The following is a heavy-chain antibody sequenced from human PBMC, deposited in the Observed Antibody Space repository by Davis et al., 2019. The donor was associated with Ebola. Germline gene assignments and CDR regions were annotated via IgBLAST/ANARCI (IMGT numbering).Heavy chain of an antibody. CDR2: IYHSGST. J-gene: IGHJ5*02. V-gene: IGHV4-4*02. CDR1: GGSTSSSNW. Sequence: SDPLSLTFALSGGSTSSSNWWSWARQPPGKGLECLGVIYHSGSTNYNPSLKTRVTISVDKSKNQFSLKLSSVTAAETAVYYGARGRGYDTIYDILTGYYHNWFDPWGQGTLVTVSS. D-gene: IGHD3-9*01. CDR3: ARGRGYDTIYDILTGYYHNWFDP.